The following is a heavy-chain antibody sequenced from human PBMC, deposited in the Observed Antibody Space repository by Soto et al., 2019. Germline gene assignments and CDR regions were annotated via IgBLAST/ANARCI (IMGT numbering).Heavy chain of an antibody. V-gene: IGHV3-23*01. D-gene: IGHD2-8*02. Sequence: EVQVLESGGGLVQPGGSLRLSCAASGFTFSSYAMSWVRQAPVKGLEWVSSISGSGGSTYYADSVKGRFTISRDNSKNTLYLQMNSLRAEDTAVYYCAKDPGEDTYWFDYWGQGTLVTVSS. CDR2: ISGSGGST. J-gene: IGHJ4*02. CDR3: AKDPGEDTYWFDY. CDR1: GFTFSSYA.